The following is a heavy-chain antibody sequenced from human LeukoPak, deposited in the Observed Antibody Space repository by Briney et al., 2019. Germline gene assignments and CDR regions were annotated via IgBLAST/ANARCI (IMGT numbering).Heavy chain of an antibody. CDR2: ISYDGSNK. J-gene: IGHJ4*02. V-gene: IGHV3-30-3*01. Sequence: GGSLRLSCAASGFTFSSYAMHWVRQAPGKGLEWVAVISYDGSNKYYADSVKGRFTISRDNSKNTLYLQMNSLRAEDTAVCYCASSCRHYYDSSGYYCPLDYWGQGTLVTVSS. D-gene: IGHD3-22*01. CDR3: ASSCRHYYDSSGYYCPLDY. CDR1: GFTFSSYA.